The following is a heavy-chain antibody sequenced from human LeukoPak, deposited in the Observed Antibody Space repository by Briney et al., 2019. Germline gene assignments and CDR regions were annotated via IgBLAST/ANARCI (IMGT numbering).Heavy chain of an antibody. J-gene: IGHJ4*02. CDR1: GFTFRDYY. D-gene: IGHD3-16*02. Sequence: GGSLRLSCAASGFTFRDYYMSWIRQAPGKGLEWVSYISSSGSTIYYADSVKGRFTISRDNAKNSLYLQMNSLRAEDTAVYYCARDPVRDYVWGSYRPDYYFDYWGQGTLVTVSS. CDR2: ISSSGSTI. CDR3: ARDPVRDYVWGSYRPDYYFDY. V-gene: IGHV3-11*01.